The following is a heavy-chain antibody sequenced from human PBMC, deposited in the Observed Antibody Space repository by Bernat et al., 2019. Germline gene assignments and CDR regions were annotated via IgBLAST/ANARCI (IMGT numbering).Heavy chain of an antibody. CDR3: ARDWRQQLVRTSYYYFDS. Sequence: QVQLVQSGAEVKKPGASVKASCKASGYTFTSYGISWVRQAPGQGLEWRGWMGAYKGNRNYAQELQGRVHQTPDTATSTAYMGLRSLRSDDTAVYYCARDWRQQLVRTSYYYFDSWGQGTLVTVSS. CDR1: GYTFTSYG. V-gene: IGHV1-18*04. J-gene: IGHJ4*02. CDR2: MGAYKGNR. D-gene: IGHD6-13*01.